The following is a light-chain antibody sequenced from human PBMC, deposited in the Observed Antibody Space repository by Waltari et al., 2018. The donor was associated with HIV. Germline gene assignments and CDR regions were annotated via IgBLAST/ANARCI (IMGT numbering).Light chain of an antibody. J-gene: IGLJ3*02. CDR3: HSYDSSLDGWV. Sequence: QSVLTQPPSVSGAPGQRVTISCTGSSSNIGADYHVNWYQQLPGTAPKLLIYGYNNRPAGVPDRFSGSKSGTSASLAISGLQAEEEADYYCHSYDSSLDGWVFGGGTKLTVL. CDR1: SSNIGADYH. CDR2: GYN. V-gene: IGLV1-40*01.